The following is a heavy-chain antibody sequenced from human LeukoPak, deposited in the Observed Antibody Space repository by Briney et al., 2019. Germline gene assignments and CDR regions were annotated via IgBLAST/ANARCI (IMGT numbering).Heavy chain of an antibody. J-gene: IGHJ4*02. Sequence: PGGSLRLSCAASGFTFSSHWMSWVRQAPGKGLEWVATIRQDGSQKYYVDSVKGRFTISRNNAKNSLYLQMDSLRAEDTAVYYCARESGSVTSEVDFDYWGQGTLVTVSS. CDR3: ARESGSVTSEVDFDY. CDR2: IRQDGSQK. V-gene: IGHV3-7*01. D-gene: IGHD4-17*01. CDR1: GFTFSSHW.